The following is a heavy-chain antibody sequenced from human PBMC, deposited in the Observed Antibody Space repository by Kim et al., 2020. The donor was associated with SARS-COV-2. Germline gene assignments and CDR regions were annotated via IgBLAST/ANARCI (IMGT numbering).Heavy chain of an antibody. V-gene: IGHV3-53*01. D-gene: IGHD3-10*01. J-gene: IGHJ4*02. Sequence: ADSVKGRFTISRDNSKNTLYLQMNSLRDEDTDVYYCARVRALLFSYYFDYWGQGTLVTVSA. CDR3: ARVRALLFSYYFDY.